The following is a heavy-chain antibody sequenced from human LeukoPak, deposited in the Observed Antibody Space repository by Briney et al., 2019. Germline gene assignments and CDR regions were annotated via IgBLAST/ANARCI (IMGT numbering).Heavy chain of an antibody. CDR3: ARVYGSYRWFDP. D-gene: IGHD1-26*01. Sequence: GASVKVSCRASGYTFTGYFMHWVRQAPGQGLEWMGWINPNSGGTNYAQKFQGRVTMTRDTSISTAYMELSRLRSDDTAVYYCARVYGSYRWFDPWGQGTLVTVSS. CDR2: INPNSGGT. V-gene: IGHV1-2*02. CDR1: GYTFTGYF. J-gene: IGHJ5*02.